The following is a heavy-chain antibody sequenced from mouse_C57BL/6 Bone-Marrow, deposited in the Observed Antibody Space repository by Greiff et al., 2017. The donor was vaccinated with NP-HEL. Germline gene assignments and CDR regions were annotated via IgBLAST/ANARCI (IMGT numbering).Heavy chain of an antibody. D-gene: IGHD1-1*01. V-gene: IGHV5-9*01. Sequence: EVNLVESGGGLVKPGGSLKLSCAASGFTFSSYTMSWVRQTPEKRLEWVATISGGGGNTYYPDSVKGRFTISRDNAKNTLYLQMSSLRSEDTALYYCARRRYYGSLYYFDYWGQGTTLTVSS. CDR1: GFTFSSYT. CDR3: ARRRYYGSLYYFDY. J-gene: IGHJ2*01. CDR2: ISGGGGNT.